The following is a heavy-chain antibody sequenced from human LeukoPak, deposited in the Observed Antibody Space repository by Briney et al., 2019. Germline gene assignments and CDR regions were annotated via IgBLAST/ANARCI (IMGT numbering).Heavy chain of an antibody. D-gene: IGHD3-10*01. CDR1: GGSFSEYY. CDR3: ARGISAHWFDP. V-gene: IGHV4-34*01. Sequence: SEAPSLTCAVFGGSFSEYYWSWVRQPPGKGLEWGAEIKHIGSTKHNPYLKSRVTISVDTSKNQISLILNSVIAADTAVYYCARGISAHWFDPWGQGTLVIVSS. J-gene: IGHJ5*02. CDR2: IKHIGST.